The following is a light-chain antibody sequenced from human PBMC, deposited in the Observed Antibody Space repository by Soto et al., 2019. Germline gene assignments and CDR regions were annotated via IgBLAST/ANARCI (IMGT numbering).Light chain of an antibody. J-gene: IGLJ1*01. CDR3: SSYTSSSTLYV. CDR1: SSDVGGYNY. V-gene: IGLV2-14*01. CDR2: EVS. Sequence: QSALTQPASVSGSTGQSITISCTGPSSDVGGYNYVSWYQQHPGKAPKLMIYEVSNRPSGLSNRFSGSKSGNTASLTSSGLQAEDEADYYCSSYTSSSTLYVFGTGTKLTVL.